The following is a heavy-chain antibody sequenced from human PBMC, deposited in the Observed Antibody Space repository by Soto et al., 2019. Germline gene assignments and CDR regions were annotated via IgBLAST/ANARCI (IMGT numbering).Heavy chain of an antibody. J-gene: IGHJ3*01. CDR1: GFTFSYYW. D-gene: IGHD1-26*01. CDR2: IHSDGSST. CDR3: ARGQVGAFDL. Sequence: DVQLVESGGGSVQPGGSLSLSCAATGFTFSYYWMHWVRQAPGKGLVWVSRIHSDGSSTTDADSVKGRFTISRDNAKNTMYLQMNRLRAEDTAVYYCARGQVGAFDLWGQGTMVTVAS. V-gene: IGHV3-74*01.